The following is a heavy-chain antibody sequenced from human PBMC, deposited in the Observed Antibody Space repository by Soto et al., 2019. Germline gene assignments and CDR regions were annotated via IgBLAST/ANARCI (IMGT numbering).Heavy chain of an antibody. CDR2: INPSGGST. D-gene: IGHD6-13*01. Sequence: QVQLVQSGAEVKKPGASVKVSCKASGYTFTSYYMHWVRQAPGQGLEWMGIINPSGGSTSYAQKFQGRVTMTRDTSTSTVYMELISLRSEDTAVYYCARDDGSPSPYYYYGMDVWGQGTTVTVSS. V-gene: IGHV1-46*01. CDR1: GYTFTSYY. J-gene: IGHJ6*02. CDR3: ARDDGSPSPYYYYGMDV.